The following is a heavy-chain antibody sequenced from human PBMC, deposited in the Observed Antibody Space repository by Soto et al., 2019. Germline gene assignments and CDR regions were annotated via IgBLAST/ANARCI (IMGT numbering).Heavy chain of an antibody. D-gene: IGHD5-18*01. V-gene: IGHV3-7*01. CDR3: ARGDTPMITGMDSFDI. Sequence: GSLRLSCAASGFTFSRYGMNWVRDSPVNGLDWVANIKQDGTEKNYVDSVKGRFTISRDNAKNSLYLQMDSLRAEDTAVYFCARGDTPMITGMDSFDIWGQGTLVTVSS. CDR2: IKQDGTEK. CDR1: GFTFSRYG. J-gene: IGHJ3*02.